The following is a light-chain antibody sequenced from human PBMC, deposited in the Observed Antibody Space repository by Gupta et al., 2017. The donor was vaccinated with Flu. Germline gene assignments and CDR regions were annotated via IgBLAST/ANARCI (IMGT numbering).Light chain of an antibody. V-gene: IGLV3-25*02. CDR3: QTADRSGNYWV. J-gene: IGLJ3*02. Sequence: SYHLTQPPPVSVSPGQTARITCSGDALPKQYAYWYQQKPGQAPVLVIYKDSESASGRRERFCGVILGTTVIFNISGVQEEDEEDYYCQTADRSGNYWVFGGGTKLTVL. CDR2: KDS. CDR1: ALPKQY.